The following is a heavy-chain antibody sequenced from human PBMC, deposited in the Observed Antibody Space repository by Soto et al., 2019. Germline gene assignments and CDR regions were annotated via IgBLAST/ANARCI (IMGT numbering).Heavy chain of an antibody. CDR2: IYYSGST. CDR1: GGSISSYY. V-gene: IGHV4-59*01. D-gene: IGHD3-10*01. J-gene: IGHJ6*02. Sequence: SETLSLTCTVSGGSISSYYWSWIRQPPGKGLEWIGYIYYSGSTNYNPSLKSRVTISVDTSKNQFSLKLSSVTAADTAVYYCARGGYYYGSGDYYYYYYGMDVWGQGTTVTVSS. CDR3: ARGGYYYGSGDYYYYYYGMDV.